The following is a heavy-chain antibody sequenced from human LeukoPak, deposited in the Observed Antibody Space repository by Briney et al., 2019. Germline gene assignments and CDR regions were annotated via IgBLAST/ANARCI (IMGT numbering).Heavy chain of an antibody. Sequence: PSETLSLTCTVSGGSISSSSYYWGWIRQPPGKGLEWIGSIYYSGSTNYNPSLKSRVTMSVDTSKNQFSLKLSSVTAADTAVYYCARGGPNYFDYWGQGTLVTVSS. J-gene: IGHJ4*02. V-gene: IGHV4-39*07. CDR3: ARGGPNYFDY. CDR2: IYYSGST. CDR1: GGSISSSSYY.